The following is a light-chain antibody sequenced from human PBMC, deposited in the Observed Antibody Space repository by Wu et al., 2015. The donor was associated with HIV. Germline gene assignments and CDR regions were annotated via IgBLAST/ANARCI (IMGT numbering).Light chain of an antibody. J-gene: IGKJ1*01. V-gene: IGKV3-11*01. CDR1: QSVTSSY. CDR2: GAS. Sequence: GIRVALSCRASQSVTSSYLVWYQQRPGQAPRLLIYGASNRATGIPARFSGSGSGTDFTLTISSLEPEDFAVYYCHQRTTWPRTFGQGTKVEVK. CDR3: HQRTTWPRT.